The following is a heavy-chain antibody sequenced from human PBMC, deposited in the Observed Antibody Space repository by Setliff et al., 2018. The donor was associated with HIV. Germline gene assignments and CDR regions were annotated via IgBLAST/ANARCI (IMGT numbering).Heavy chain of an antibody. CDR1: GGTFSSYA. V-gene: IGHV1-69*10. Sequence: SVKVSCKASGGTFSSYAISWVRQAPGQGLEWMGGIIPILGIANYAQKFQGRVTITADESTSTAYMELSSLRSEDTAGYYCARVGATPIDAFDIWGQGTMVTVSS. CDR2: IIPILGIA. J-gene: IGHJ3*02. D-gene: IGHD1-26*01. CDR3: ARVGATPIDAFDI.